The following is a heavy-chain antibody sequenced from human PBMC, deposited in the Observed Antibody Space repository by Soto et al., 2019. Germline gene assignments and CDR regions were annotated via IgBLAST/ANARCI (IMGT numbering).Heavy chain of an antibody. V-gene: IGHV3-30-3*01. D-gene: IGHD3-10*01. J-gene: IGHJ5*02. CDR1: GFTFSSYA. CDR3: ARDRGYPENLSWFDP. Sequence: HPGGSLRLSCAASGFTFSSYAMHWVRQAPGKGLEWVAVISYDGSNKYYADSVKGRFTISRDNSRNTLYLQMNSLRAEDTAVYYCARDRGYPENLSWFDPWGQGTLVTVSS. CDR2: ISYDGSNK.